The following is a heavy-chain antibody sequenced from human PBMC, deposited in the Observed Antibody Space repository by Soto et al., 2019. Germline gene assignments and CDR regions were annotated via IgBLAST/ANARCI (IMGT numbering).Heavy chain of an antibody. V-gene: IGHV3-11*01. D-gene: IGHD3-10*01. CDR1: GVTFSDYH. CDR2: ISSSGSTI. J-gene: IGHJ6*03. CDR3: ARAHYYYGSGSYNLDYYYYYYMDV. Sequence: GGALRLSCGASGVTFSDYHMSWVRQAPGKGLGWVSYISSSGSTIYCADSVKGRFTISRDNAKNSLYLQMNSLRAEDTAVYYCARAHYYYGSGSYNLDYYYYYYMDVWGQGTMVTVSS.